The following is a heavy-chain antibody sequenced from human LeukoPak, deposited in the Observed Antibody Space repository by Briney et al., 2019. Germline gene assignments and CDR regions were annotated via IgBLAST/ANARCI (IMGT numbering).Heavy chain of an antibody. CDR1: GFTFSSYS. Sequence: PGGSLRLSCAASGFTFSSYSMNWVRQAPGKGLEWVSSISSSSSFIYYAASVRGRFTISRDNAKNSLYLQMNSLRAEDTAVYYCASTRWGSTLSYFDFWGQATLVTVSS. D-gene: IGHD2/OR15-2a*01. CDR3: ASTRWGSTLSYFDF. J-gene: IGHJ4*02. V-gene: IGHV3-21*01. CDR2: ISSSSSFI.